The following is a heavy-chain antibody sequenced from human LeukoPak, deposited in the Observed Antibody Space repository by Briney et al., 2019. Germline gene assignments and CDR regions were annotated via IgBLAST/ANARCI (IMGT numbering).Heavy chain of an antibody. Sequence: ASVKVSCKASGYTFTSYYMHWVRQAPGQGLEWMGIINPSGGSTSYAQKFQGRVTMTTDTSTSTAYMELRSLRSDDTAIYYCAREQIWFGATYFDYWGQGTLLTVSS. CDR1: GYTFTSYY. D-gene: IGHD3-10*01. CDR3: AREQIWFGATYFDY. J-gene: IGHJ4*02. CDR2: INPSGGST. V-gene: IGHV1-46*01.